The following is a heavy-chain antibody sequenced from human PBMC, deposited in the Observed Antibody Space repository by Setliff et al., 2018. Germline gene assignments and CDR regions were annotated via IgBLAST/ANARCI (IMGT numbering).Heavy chain of an antibody. CDR3: ARTQTIDTIYDAFDI. Sequence: KASETLSLTCAVYGGSFSGYYWSWIRQPPGKGLEWIGEINHSGSTNYNPSLKSRATISIDTSMDQFSLKLNSVTAADTAVYYCARTQTIDTIYDAFDIWGRGTMVTVSS. V-gene: IGHV4-34*01. CDR2: INHSGST. D-gene: IGHD5-18*01. J-gene: IGHJ3*02. CDR1: GGSFSGYY.